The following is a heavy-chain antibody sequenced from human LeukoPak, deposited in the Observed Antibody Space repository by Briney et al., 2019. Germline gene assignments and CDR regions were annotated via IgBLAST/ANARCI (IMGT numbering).Heavy chain of an antibody. V-gene: IGHV1-46*01. J-gene: IGHJ6*03. Sequence: ASVKVSCKASGYTFTSYYIHWVRQAPGQELEWMGIINPSGISTTSARKFQGRVTMTNDTSTSTVYMELSSLRSEDTAVYYCARDVPNYYYMDVWGKGTTVTTSS. CDR1: GYTFTSYY. CDR3: ARDVPNYYYMDV. CDR2: INPSGIST.